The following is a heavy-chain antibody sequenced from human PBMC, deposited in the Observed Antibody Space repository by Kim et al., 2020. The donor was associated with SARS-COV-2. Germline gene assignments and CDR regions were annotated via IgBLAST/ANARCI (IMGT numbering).Heavy chain of an antibody. J-gene: IGHJ6*02. D-gene: IGHD6-13*01. V-gene: IGHV3-43*01. CDR1: GFSFDDYT. CDR2: ITWDGSIT. Sequence: GGSLRLSCAASGFSFDDYTMHWVRQAPGKGLQWVSLITWDGSITYYADSVRGRFTISRDNRRNSLYLQMNSLRTEDTALYYCTKNLLVGSNWLAGGGMDVWGQGTTVTVSS. CDR3: TKNLLVGSNWLAGGGMDV.